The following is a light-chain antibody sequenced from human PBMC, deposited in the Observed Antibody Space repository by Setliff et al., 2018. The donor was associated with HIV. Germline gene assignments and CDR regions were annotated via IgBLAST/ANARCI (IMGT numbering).Light chain of an antibody. Sequence: SYELTQPPSVSVSPGQTASITCSGDKLGDKYACWYQQKPGQSPVLVIYQDSKWPSGIPERFSGSNSGNTATLTISGTQAMDEADYYCQVRDSSSDHSYVFGTGTKVTVL. V-gene: IGLV3-1*01. CDR3: QVRDSSSDHSYV. CDR2: QDS. CDR1: KLGDKY. J-gene: IGLJ1*01.